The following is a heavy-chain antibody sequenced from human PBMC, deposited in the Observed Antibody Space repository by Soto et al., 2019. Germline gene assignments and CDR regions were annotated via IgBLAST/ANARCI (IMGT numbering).Heavy chain of an antibody. CDR3: ARGTGTTSEDSLFDS. CDR1: GYTFAIYG. J-gene: IGHJ4*02. CDR2: IGAYNGDT. Sequence: QVQLVQSGAEMRKPGASVKVSCKASGYTFAIYGINWVRQAPGQGLEWMGWIGAYNGDTDYAQTLQGRVTMTTDTSTSTAYMELRSLRSDDTAVYYCARGTGTTSEDSLFDSWGQGTLVTVSS. V-gene: IGHV1-18*01. D-gene: IGHD1-1*01.